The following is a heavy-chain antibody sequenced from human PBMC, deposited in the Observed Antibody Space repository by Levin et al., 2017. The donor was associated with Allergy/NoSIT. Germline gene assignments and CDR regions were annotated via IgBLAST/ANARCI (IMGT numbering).Heavy chain of an antibody. D-gene: IGHD1-26*01. V-gene: IGHV3-23*01. J-gene: IGHJ4*02. CDR2: IGGDGSKT. CDR3: AKVLFTSPYSGKHEFDF. CDR1: GFTFRNYA. Sequence: GESLKISCEASGFTFRNYAMNWVRQAPGKGLEWVSAIGGDGSKTFHADSVKGRFTISRDNSKNTLYLQMNSLRAEDTAVYYCAKVLFTSPYSGKHEFDFWGQGTLVTVSS.